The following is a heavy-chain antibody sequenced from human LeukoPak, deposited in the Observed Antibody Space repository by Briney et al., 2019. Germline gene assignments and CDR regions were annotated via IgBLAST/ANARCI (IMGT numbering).Heavy chain of an antibody. J-gene: IGHJ4*02. Sequence: GGSLRLSCAASGFTVSSNYMSWVRQAPGKGLEWVSVIYSGGSTYYADSVKGRFTISRDNAKNSLYLQMNSLRAEDTAVYYCASWSGWSGNDYWGQGTLVTVSS. V-gene: IGHV3-66*01. D-gene: IGHD6-19*01. CDR2: IYSGGST. CDR3: ASWSGWSGNDY. CDR1: GFTVSSNY.